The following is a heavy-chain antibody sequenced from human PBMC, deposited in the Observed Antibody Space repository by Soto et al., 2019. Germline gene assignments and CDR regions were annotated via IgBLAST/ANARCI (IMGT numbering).Heavy chain of an antibody. CDR3: ARDEAYKGNGGGGFDP. Sequence: QVQLVQSGAEVKKPGASVKVSCKASGYTFTSYGISWVRQASGQGLEWMGWISAYNGNTKYAQKLQGRVTMTTDTSPSTAYLELRCLRSDDTAVDYRARDEAYKGNGGGGFDPWRQGTLVTVSS. J-gene: IGHJ5*02. CDR2: ISAYNGNT. CDR1: GYTFTSYG. V-gene: IGHV1-18*01. D-gene: IGHD1-1*01.